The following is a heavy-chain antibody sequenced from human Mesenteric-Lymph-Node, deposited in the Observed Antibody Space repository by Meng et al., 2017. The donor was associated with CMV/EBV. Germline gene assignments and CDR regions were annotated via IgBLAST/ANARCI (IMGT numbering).Heavy chain of an antibody. CDR3: ASTGGLDDSSGYFTNKPYGMDV. CDR1: GGTFSSYT. Sequence: SVKVSCKASGGTFSSYTISWVRQAPGQGLEWMGRIIPILGIANYAQKFQGRVTIPADKSTSTAYMELSSLRSEDTAVYYCASTGGLDDSSGYFTNKPYGMDVWGQGTTVTVSS. D-gene: IGHD3-22*01. CDR2: IIPILGIA. V-gene: IGHV1-69*02. J-gene: IGHJ6*02.